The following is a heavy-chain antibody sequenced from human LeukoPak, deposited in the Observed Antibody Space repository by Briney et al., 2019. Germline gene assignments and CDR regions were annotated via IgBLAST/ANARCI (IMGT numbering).Heavy chain of an antibody. D-gene: IGHD2-2*02. CDR2: INPNSGGT. J-gene: IGHJ4*02. V-gene: IGHV1-2*02. CDR1: GFTFTGYY. Sequence: ASVKVSCKASGFTFTGYYMHWVRQAPGQGLEWMGWINPNSGGTNYAQKFQGGVTMTRDTSISTAYMELSRLRSDDTAVYYCAAERYCSSTSCYTGGNDYWGQGTLVTVSS. CDR3: AAERYCSSTSCYTGGNDY.